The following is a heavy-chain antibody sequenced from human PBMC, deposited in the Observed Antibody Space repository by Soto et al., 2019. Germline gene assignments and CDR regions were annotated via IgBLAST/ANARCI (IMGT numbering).Heavy chain of an antibody. CDR1: GGSISSGGYY. Sequence: PSETLSLTCTVSGGSISSGGYYWSWIRQHPGKGLEWIGYIYYSGSTYYNPSLKSRVTISVDTSKNQFSLKLSSVTAADTAVYYCAREFPDSSGYYKPLGSFDSWGQGTLVTVS. V-gene: IGHV4-31*03. D-gene: IGHD3-22*01. J-gene: IGHJ5*01. CDR3: AREFPDSSGYYKPLGSFDS. CDR2: IYYSGST.